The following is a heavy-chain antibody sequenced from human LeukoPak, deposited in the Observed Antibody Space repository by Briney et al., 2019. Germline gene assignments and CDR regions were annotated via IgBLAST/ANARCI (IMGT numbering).Heavy chain of an antibody. V-gene: IGHV3-64*01. J-gene: IGHJ4*02. CDR1: GFTFSSYA. CDR2: ISSNGGSR. D-gene: IGHD1-26*01. CDR3: ARSSGSYIGDVDY. Sequence: GGSLRLSCAASGFTFSSYAMHWVRQAPGKGLEYVSAISSNGGSRYYANSVKGRFTISRDNSRNTLYLQMGSLRAEDMAVYYCARSSGSYIGDVDYWGQGTLVTVSS.